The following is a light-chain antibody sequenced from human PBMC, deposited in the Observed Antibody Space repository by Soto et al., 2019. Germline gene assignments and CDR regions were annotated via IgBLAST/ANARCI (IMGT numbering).Light chain of an antibody. CDR1: SSDVGGYNY. CDR3: CSYTSSSTPVV. V-gene: IGLV2-14*03. CDR2: DVS. Sequence: QSALTQPASVSGSPGQSITISCTGTSSDVGGYNYVSWYQQHPGKAPKLMIYDVSNRPSGVSNRFSGSNSGNTASLTISGLQAEDEADYYCCSYTSSSTPVVFGGGTKVTVL. J-gene: IGLJ2*01.